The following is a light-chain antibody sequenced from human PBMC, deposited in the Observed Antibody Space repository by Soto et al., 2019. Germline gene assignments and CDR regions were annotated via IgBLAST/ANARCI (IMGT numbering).Light chain of an antibody. CDR1: QSVSSY. V-gene: IGKV3-11*01. Sequence: EIVLTQSPATLSLSPGERATLSCRASQSVSSYLAWYQQKPGQAPRLLIYDASNRATGIPARFSGSGAGTGFTLTISSLEPEDFAVYYCQQRSNWPPYFGGGTKVEIK. CDR3: QQRSNWPPY. J-gene: IGKJ4*01. CDR2: DAS.